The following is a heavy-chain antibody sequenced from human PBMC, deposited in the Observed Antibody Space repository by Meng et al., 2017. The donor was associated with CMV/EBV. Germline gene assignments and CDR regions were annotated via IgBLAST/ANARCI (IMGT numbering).Heavy chain of an antibody. D-gene: IGHD2-15*01. CDR3: ARVYCSGGSCYGNWFDP. V-gene: IGHV4-30-4*08. Sequence: VQLHGSGPGLVTTPHIPSVTVTVSGGSISSGEYYWSWIRTPPGKGLEWIGYIYYSWSTYYTPSLKSRVTISVDTSKNQFSLKLSSVTAADTAVYYCARVYCSGGSCYGNWFDPWGQGTLVTVSS. CDR1: GGSISSGEYY. J-gene: IGHJ5*02. CDR2: IYYSWST.